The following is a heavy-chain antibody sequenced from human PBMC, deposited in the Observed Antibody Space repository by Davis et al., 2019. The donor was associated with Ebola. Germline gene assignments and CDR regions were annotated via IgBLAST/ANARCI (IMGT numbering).Heavy chain of an antibody. CDR2: IDPSDSYT. J-gene: IGHJ6*02. CDR3: ARRTYNWNYYGMDV. V-gene: IGHV5-10-1*01. CDR1: GYSFTSYW. Sequence: GESLKISCKGSGYSFTSYWIGWVRQMPGKGLEWMGRIDPSDSYTNYSPSFQGHVTISADKSISTAYLQWSSLKASDTAMYYCARRTYNWNYYGMDVWGQGTTVTVSS. D-gene: IGHD1-20*01.